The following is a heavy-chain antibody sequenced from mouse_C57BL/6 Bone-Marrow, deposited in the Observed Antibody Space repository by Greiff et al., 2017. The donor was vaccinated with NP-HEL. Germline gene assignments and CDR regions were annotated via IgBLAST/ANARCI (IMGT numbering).Heavy chain of an antibody. CDR1: GYTFTSYW. CDR3: AREETAQATAMDY. D-gene: IGHD3-2*02. V-gene: IGHV1-50*01. Sequence: QVQLQQPGAELVKPGASVKLSCKASGYTFTSYWMQWVKQRPGQGLEWIGEIDPSDSYTNYNQKFKGKATLTVDTSSSTAYMQLSSLTSEDSAVYYCAREETAQATAMDYWGQGTSVTVSS. CDR2: IDPSDSYT. J-gene: IGHJ4*01.